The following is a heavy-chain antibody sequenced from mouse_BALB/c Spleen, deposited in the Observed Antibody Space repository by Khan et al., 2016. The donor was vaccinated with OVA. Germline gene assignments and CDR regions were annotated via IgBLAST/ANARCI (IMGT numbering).Heavy chain of an antibody. CDR1: GYTFTNYG. D-gene: IGHD3-3*01. CDR2: INTYTGEP. CDR3: ARRAHCWYFDV. J-gene: IGHJ1*01. V-gene: IGHV9-1*02. Sequence: QIQLVQSGPELKKPGETVKISCKASGYTFTNYGMNWVKQAPGKGLKWMGWINTYTGEPTYTADFKGRFAFSLETSASTAYLQINNLKNEDMATYVWARRAHCWYFDVWGPGTTVTVSS.